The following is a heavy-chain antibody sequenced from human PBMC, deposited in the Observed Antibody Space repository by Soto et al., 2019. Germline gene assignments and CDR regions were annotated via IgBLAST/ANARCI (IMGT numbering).Heavy chain of an antibody. D-gene: IGHD6-25*01. V-gene: IGHV1-69*05. J-gene: IGHJ6*02. CDR1: GYNFRNYG. CDR2: IIPIIGTG. Sequence: SVKVSCKASGYNFRNYGITWLRQAPGQGLEWMGGIIPIIGTGNYAQKFQGRVTITTDKSTSTAYMELSSLRSEDTAVYYCAPGIAAPGRGYYGMDAWG. CDR3: APGIAAPGRGYYGMDA.